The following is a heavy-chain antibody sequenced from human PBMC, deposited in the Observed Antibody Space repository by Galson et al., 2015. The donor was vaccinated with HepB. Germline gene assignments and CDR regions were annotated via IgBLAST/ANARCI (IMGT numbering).Heavy chain of an antibody. CDR1: GFTFSSYA. CDR2: ISYDGSNK. J-gene: IGHJ6*02. CDR3: ARDFMVAYYYYGMDV. V-gene: IGHV3-30*04. Sequence: SLRLSCAASGFTFSSYAMHWVRQAPGKGLEWVAVISYDGSNKYYADSVKGRFTISRDNSKNTLYLQMNSLRAEDTAVYYCARDFMVAYYYYGMDVWGQGTMITVSS. D-gene: IGHD3-10*01.